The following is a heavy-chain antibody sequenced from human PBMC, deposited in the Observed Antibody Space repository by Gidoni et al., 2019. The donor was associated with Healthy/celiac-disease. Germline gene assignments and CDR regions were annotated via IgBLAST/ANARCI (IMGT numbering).Heavy chain of an antibody. CDR2: IYYSGST. CDR3: ARFPRYSSSLLFAFDI. CDR1: GGSISSSSYY. J-gene: IGHJ3*02. D-gene: IGHD6-6*01. Sequence: QLQLQESGPGLVKPSETLSLTCTVSGGSISSSSYYWGWIRQPPGKGREWIGSIYYSGSTYYNPSLKSRVTISVDTSKNQFSLKLSSVTAADTAVYYCARFPRYSSSLLFAFDIWGQGTMVTVSS. V-gene: IGHV4-39*01.